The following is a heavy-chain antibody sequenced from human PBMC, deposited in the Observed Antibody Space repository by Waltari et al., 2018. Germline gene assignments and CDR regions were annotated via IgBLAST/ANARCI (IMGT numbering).Heavy chain of an antibody. V-gene: IGHV1-69*04. CDR2: IYTYLGIE. CDR3: ARGVEQRTPAALLAY. CDR1: GGTFSSYA. D-gene: IGHD2-2*01. Sequence: QVQLVQSGAEVKKPGSSVKVSCKASGGTFSSYAISWVRQAPGQGLEWMGGIYTYLGIESNDQKFHGRITITADEPTSTAYMERSSMRSEDTSLYYSARGVEQRTPAALLAYWGQGTLVTVSS. J-gene: IGHJ4*02.